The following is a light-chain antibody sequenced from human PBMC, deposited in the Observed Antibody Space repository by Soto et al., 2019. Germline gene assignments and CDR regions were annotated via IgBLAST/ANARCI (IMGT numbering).Light chain of an antibody. Sequence: QSVLSQPPSASGTPGQRVTISCSGSNSNIGTYYVYWYQQLPGAAPKLLIYSNYQRPSGVPDRFSGSKSGTSASLAVSGLRSEDEADYYCATWDGSLSGWVFGGGTQLTVL. J-gene: IGLJ3*02. CDR1: NSNIGTYY. CDR3: ATWDGSLSGWV. V-gene: IGLV1-47*02. CDR2: SNY.